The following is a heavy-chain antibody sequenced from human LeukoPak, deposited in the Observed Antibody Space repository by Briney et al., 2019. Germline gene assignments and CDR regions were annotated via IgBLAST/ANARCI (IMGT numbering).Heavy chain of an antibody. D-gene: IGHD3-10*01. V-gene: IGHV3-30*02. J-gene: IGHJ4*02. CDR3: ARANMVRGVQPYFDY. CDR1: GFTFSSYG. CDR2: IRYDGSNK. Sequence: GGSLRLSCAASGFTFSSYGMHWVRQAPGKGLEWVAFIRYDGSNKYYADSVKGRFTISRDNSKNTLYLQMNSLRAEDTAVYYCARANMVRGVQPYFDYWGQGTLVTVSS.